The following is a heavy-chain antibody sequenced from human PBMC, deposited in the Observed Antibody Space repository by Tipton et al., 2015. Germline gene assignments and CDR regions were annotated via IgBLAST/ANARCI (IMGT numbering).Heavy chain of an antibody. Sequence: TLSLTCTVSGGSFSSGVHSWNWVRQPPGKGLEWLGNIYDSGSTSYNPSLKSRVTISEDRSRRQYFLRLASVTAADSAVYFCARGGLDGFQVWGQGTPVTVSS. CDR1: GGSFSSGVHS. V-gene: IGHV4-30-2*01. CDR3: ARGGLDGFQV. J-gene: IGHJ1*01. D-gene: IGHD3/OR15-3a*01. CDR2: IYDSGST.